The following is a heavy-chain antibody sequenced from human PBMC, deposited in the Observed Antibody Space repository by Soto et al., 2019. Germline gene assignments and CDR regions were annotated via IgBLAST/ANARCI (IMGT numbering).Heavy chain of an antibody. CDR2: IKNKGNGGAT. Sequence: EVQLVESGGGLVEPGGSLRLSCAASGFTFSSAYMSWVRQAPGKGLEWVGRIKNKGNGGATDYAAPVRVRFTISRDDSKSTLYLQMNSLKIEDTAVYYCTTDLRLRRYSWNLYWGQGTLVTVSS. CDR3: TTDLRLRRYSWNLY. CDR1: GFTFSSAY. D-gene: IGHD3-9*01. J-gene: IGHJ1*01. V-gene: IGHV3-15*07.